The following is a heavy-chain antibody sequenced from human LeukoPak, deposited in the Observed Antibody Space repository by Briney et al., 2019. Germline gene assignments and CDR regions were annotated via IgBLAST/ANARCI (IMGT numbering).Heavy chain of an antibody. J-gene: IGHJ4*02. CDR1: GGSFSGYY. D-gene: IGHD3-10*01. CDR3: ARGRLWFGSIDY. V-gene: IGHV4-34*01. Sequence: PSETLSLTCAVYGGSFSGYYWSWIRQPPGKGLEWIGEINHSGSTNYNPSLKSRVTISVDTSKNQFSLKLSSVTAADTAVYYCARGRLWFGSIDYWGQGTLVTVSS. CDR2: INHSGST.